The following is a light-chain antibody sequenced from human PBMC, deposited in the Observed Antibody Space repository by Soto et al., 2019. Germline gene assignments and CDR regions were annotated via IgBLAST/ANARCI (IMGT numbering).Light chain of an antibody. V-gene: IGKV1-39*01. Sequence: DIQMTQSPSSLSASVGDRVTITCRASQSIRSYLNWYQQKPWKAPKLLISAASSLQSGVPSRFSGSGSGTDFTLTISSLQPEDFATYYCQQSYSTPITFGQGTRLEIK. CDR2: AAS. CDR1: QSIRSY. CDR3: QQSYSTPIT. J-gene: IGKJ5*01.